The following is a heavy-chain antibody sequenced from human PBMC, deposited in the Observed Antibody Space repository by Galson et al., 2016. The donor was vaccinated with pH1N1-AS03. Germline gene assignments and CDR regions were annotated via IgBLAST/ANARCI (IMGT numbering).Heavy chain of an antibody. CDR1: GFTFGDYP. Sequence: SLRLSCAASGFTFGDYPLTWFRQAPGKGLEWVGFIRSKTYGGTTEDAASVKGRFTISRDDSKSIADPQMNRLKTEDTAVYYCARARTSPCSLAGVGFDIWGQGTMVTVSS. D-gene: IGHD4/OR15-4a*01. J-gene: IGHJ3*02. V-gene: IGHV3-49*03. CDR3: ARARTSPCSLAGVGFDI. CDR2: IRSKTYGGTT.